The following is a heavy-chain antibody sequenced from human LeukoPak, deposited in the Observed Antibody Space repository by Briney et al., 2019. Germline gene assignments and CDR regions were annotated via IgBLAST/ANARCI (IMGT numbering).Heavy chain of an antibody. CDR3: AIDRRYYDSSAYIRGFDY. Sequence: SAALVPSMASVGGFFSCFFWGVVQPPPRGGVGRGGVINHFGTTNYNPSLKSRVTISVDTSKSQFSLKLSSVTAADKAVYYCAIDRRYYDSSAYIRGFDYWGQGTLVTVSS. J-gene: IGHJ4*02. D-gene: IGHD3-22*01. CDR2: INHFGTT. V-gene: IGHV4-34*01. CDR1: GGFFSCFF.